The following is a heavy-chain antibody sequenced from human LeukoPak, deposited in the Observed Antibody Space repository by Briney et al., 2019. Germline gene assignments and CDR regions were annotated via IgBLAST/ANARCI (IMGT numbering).Heavy chain of an antibody. V-gene: IGHV4-59*01. J-gene: IGHJ4*02. CDR2: ICCSGST. D-gene: IGHD3-10*01. CDR1: GGSISSYD. Sequence: AETLCLTCTVSGGSISSYDWSWVRQSPGKGLEWIWYICCSGSTNYSPSLMSRVTISVDTSKNQFSLKLSSVTAADTAVYYCAREGFGELTFDYWGQGILITVSS. CDR3: AREGFGELTFDY.